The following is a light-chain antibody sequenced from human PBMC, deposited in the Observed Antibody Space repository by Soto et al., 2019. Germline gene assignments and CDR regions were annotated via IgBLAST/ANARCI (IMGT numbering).Light chain of an antibody. Sequence: EIVMTQSPATLSVSPGERATLSCRASQSVSSNLAWYQQQPGQAPRLLIYGASTRATGIPARFSGSGSGTEFTLTISSLQSEDFADYYCQQYNNWPPYTFGQGTKLEIK. CDR3: QQYNNWPPYT. J-gene: IGKJ2*01. CDR1: QSVSSN. V-gene: IGKV3-15*01. CDR2: GAS.